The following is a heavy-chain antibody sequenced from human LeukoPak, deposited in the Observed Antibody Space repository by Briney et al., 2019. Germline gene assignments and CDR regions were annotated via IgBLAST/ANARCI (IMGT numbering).Heavy chain of an antibody. CDR2: INHSGST. J-gene: IGHJ6*04. D-gene: IGHD2-2*01. V-gene: IGHV4-34*01. CDR3: ARDPALLVPAASYYYYYGMDV. CDR1: GGSISSYY. Sequence: PSETLSLTCTVSGGSISSYYWSWIRQPPGKGLEWIGEINHSGSTNYNPSLKSRVTISVDTSKNQFSLKLSSVTAADTAVYYCARDPALLVPAASYYYYYGMDVWGKGTTVTVSS.